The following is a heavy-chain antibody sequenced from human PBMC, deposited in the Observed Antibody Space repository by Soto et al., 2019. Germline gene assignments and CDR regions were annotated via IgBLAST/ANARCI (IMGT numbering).Heavy chain of an antibody. J-gene: IGHJ4*02. CDR2: IYYSGST. Sequence: SETLSLTCTVSGCSISSSSYYWGWIRQPPGKGLAWIGTIYYSGSTYYNPSLKSRVTISVDTSKNQFSLKLSSVTAADTAVYYCARLESSSWGYYFDYWGQGTLVTVSS. D-gene: IGHD6-13*01. CDR1: GCSISSSSYY. CDR3: ARLESSSWGYYFDY. V-gene: IGHV4-39*01.